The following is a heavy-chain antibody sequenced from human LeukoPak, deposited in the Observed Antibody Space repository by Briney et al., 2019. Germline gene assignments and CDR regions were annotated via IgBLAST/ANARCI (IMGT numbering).Heavy chain of an antibody. D-gene: IGHD6-13*01. J-gene: IGHJ4*02. CDR3: AREDGYSSSWYSDY. CDR2: ISSTSIYT. V-gene: IGHV3-11*05. CDR1: GFTFSDYY. Sequence: GGSLRLSCAASGFTFSDYYMSWLRQAPGRGLEWVSDISSTSIYTNYADSVKGRFTISRDNAKNSLYLQMNSLRAEDTAVYYCAREDGYSSSWYSDYWGQGTLVTVSS.